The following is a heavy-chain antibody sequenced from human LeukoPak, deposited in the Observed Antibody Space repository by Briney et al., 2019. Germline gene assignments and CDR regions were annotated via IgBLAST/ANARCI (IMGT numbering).Heavy chain of an antibody. CDR1: GFTFSDYY. J-gene: IGHJ4*02. Sequence: PGGSLRLSCAASGFTFSDYYMSWIRQAPGKGLEWVSYISSSGSTIYYADSVKGRFTISRDNAKNSLYLQMNSLRAEDTALYYCAKVLSRGYSYGPYFDYWGQGTLVTVSS. CDR2: ISSSGSTI. D-gene: IGHD5-18*01. CDR3: AKVLSRGYSYGPYFDY. V-gene: IGHV3-11*01.